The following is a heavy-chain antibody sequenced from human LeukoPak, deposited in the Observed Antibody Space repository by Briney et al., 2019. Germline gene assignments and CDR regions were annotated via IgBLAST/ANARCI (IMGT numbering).Heavy chain of an antibody. J-gene: IGHJ4*02. CDR1: GFTFSSYG. V-gene: IGHV3-30*03. CDR3: ATSMGYYDFWSGYYEGYYFDY. Sequence: GGSLRLSCAASGFTFSSYGMHWVRQAPGKGLEWVAVISYDGSNKYYADSVKGRFTISRDNSKNTLYLQMNSLRAEDTAVYYCATSMGYYDFWSGYYEGYYFDYWGQGTLVTVSS. D-gene: IGHD3-3*01. CDR2: ISYDGSNK.